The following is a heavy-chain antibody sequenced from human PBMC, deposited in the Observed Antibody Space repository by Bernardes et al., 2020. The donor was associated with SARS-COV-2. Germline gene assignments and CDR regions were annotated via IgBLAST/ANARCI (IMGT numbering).Heavy chain of an antibody. Sequence: ASVKVSCKASGYTFTSYYMHWVRQAPGQGLEWMGIINPSGCSTSYAQKFQGRVTMTRDTSTSTVYMELSSLRSEDTAVYYCARDGADESSGYYRGGYFDYWGQGTLVTVSS. CDR2: INPSGCST. D-gene: IGHD3-22*01. CDR1: GYTFTSYY. V-gene: IGHV1-46*01. CDR3: ARDGADESSGYYRGGYFDY. J-gene: IGHJ4*02.